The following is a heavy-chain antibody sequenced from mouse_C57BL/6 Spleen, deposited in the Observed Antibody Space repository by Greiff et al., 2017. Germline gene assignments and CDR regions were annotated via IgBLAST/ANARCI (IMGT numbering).Heavy chain of an antibody. J-gene: IGHJ2*01. CDR2: ISPSDSAT. CDR3: AIGYYGSSYGNYFDY. D-gene: IGHD1-1*01. CDR1: GYTFTSYW. Sequence: QVQLQQPGAELVKPGASVKVSCKASGYTFTSYWMHWVKQRPGQGLEWIGRISPSDSATNYNQKFKGTAPLTVDKSSRTAYMQLSSLTSEDSAVYYCAIGYYGSSYGNYFDYWGQGTTLTVSS. V-gene: IGHV1-74*01.